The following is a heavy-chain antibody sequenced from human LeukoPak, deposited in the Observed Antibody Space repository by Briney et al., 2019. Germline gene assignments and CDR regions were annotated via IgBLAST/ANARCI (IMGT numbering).Heavy chain of an antibody. D-gene: IGHD3-3*01. V-gene: IGHV3-23*01. CDR2: ISGSGSST. Sequence: PGGSLRLSCAASGFTFSSYAMSWVRQAPGEGLEWVSAISGSGSSTYYADSVKGRFTISRDNSKNTLYLQMNSLRAEDTAVYYCAKGRRLLDPSWFDPWGQGTLVTVSS. J-gene: IGHJ5*02. CDR3: AKGRRLLDPSWFDP. CDR1: GFTFSSYA.